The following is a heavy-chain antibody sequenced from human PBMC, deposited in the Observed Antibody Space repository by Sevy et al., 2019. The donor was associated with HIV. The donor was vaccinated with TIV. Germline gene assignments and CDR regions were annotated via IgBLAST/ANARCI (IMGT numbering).Heavy chain of an antibody. CDR1: GFSVSDTY. CDR3: ARLNVYYYDDDGYYTTGNAFDI. V-gene: IGHV3-53*01. CDR2: IYSGDKT. Sequence: GGSLRLSCAASGFSVSDTYMSWVRQAPGKGLEWVSVIYSGDKTYHADSVKGRFTISGESSKNRNYLQLNIVRTEDTAVYYCARLNVYYYDDDGYYTTGNAFDIWGQGTMVTVSS. D-gene: IGHD3-22*01. J-gene: IGHJ3*02.